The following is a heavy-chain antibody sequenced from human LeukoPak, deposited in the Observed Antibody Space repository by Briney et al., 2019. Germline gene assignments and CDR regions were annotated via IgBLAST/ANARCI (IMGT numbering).Heavy chain of an antibody. CDR3: ARTAARRFDY. Sequence: ASVTVSCKASGGTFSSYAISWVRQAPGQGLEWMGIINPTGGSTTYAQKFQGRVTMTRDTSTSTVYMELSSLRSDDTAVYYCARTAARRFDYWGQGTLVTVSS. V-gene: IGHV1-46*01. CDR1: GGTFSSYA. J-gene: IGHJ4*02. CDR2: INPTGGST. D-gene: IGHD6-6*01.